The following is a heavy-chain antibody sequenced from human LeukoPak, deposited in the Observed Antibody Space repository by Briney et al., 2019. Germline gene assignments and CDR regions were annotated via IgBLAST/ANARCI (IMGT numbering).Heavy chain of an antibody. CDR2: ISGSGGST. D-gene: IGHD3-10*01. Sequence: PGGSLRLSCAASGFTFSSYAMSWVRQAPGKGLEWVSAISGSGGSTYYADSVKGRFTISRDNSKNTLYLQMNSLRAEDTAVYYCAKDLDYYGSRDWFDPWGQGTLVTVSS. CDR1: GFTFSSYA. V-gene: IGHV3-23*01. J-gene: IGHJ5*02. CDR3: AKDLDYYGSRDWFDP.